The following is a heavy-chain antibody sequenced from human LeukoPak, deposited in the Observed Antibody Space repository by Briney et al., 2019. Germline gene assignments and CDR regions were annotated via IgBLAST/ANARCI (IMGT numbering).Heavy chain of an antibody. Sequence: SETLSLTCSVSGGSISSGTYYWSWIRQPAGKGLEWIGRIYTSGSTNYNPSLKSRVTISLDPSKNQFSLKLSSVTAADTAVYYCARDGSGWLNWFDPWGQGTLVTVSS. CDR3: ARDGSGWLNWFDP. CDR2: IYTSGST. CDR1: GGSISSGTYY. D-gene: IGHD6-19*01. V-gene: IGHV4-61*02. J-gene: IGHJ5*02.